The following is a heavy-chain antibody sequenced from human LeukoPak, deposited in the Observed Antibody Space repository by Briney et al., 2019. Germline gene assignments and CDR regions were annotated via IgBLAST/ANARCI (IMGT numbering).Heavy chain of an antibody. V-gene: IGHV1-46*01. D-gene: IGHD5-24*01. J-gene: IGHJ2*01. CDR2: INPSGGST. CDR1: GYTFTSYY. Sequence: GASVKVSCKASGYTFTSYYMHWVRQAPGQGLEWMGIINPSGGSTSYAQKFQGRVTMTRDMSTSTVYMELSSLRSEDTAVYYCARDGYNYLPRRWYFDLWGRGTLVTVSS. CDR3: ARDGYNYLPRRWYFDL.